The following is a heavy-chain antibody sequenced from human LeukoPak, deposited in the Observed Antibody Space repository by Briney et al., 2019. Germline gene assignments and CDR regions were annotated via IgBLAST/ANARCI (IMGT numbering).Heavy chain of an antibody. D-gene: IGHD3-22*01. J-gene: IGHJ4*02. V-gene: IGHV3-11*01. CDR2: ISSSGSTI. Sequence: GGSLRLSCAASGFTFSDYYMSWIRQAPGKGLEWVSYISSSGSTIYYADSVKGRFTISRDNAKNSLYLQMNSLRSEDTAVYYCALGVVITHFDYWGQGTLVTVSS. CDR1: GFTFSDYY. CDR3: ALGVVITHFDY.